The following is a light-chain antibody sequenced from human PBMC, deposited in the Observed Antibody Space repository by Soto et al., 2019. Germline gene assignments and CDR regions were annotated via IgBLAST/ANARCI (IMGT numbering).Light chain of an antibody. CDR1: SSDVGGSNF. J-gene: IGLJ1*01. CDR2: DVA. Sequence: QSALTQPASVSDSPGQSITISCTGTSSDVGGSNFVSWYQQHPGKPPKLIIYDVANRPSGVSNRFSGSKSGSTASLIINDLQSDDEADYYCAAWDDRLNAYVFGPVTKVTVL. CDR3: AAWDDRLNAYV. V-gene: IGLV2-14*03.